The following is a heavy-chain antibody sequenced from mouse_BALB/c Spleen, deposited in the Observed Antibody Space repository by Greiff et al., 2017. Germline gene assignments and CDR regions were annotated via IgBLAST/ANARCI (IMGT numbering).Heavy chain of an antibody. J-gene: IGHJ2*01. CDR2: INPSSGYT. D-gene: IGHD1-1*01. V-gene: IGHV1-4*02. CDR1: GYTFTSYT. CDR3: ARESSITTVVPYYFDY. Sequence: QVQLQQSAAELARPGASVKMSCKASGYTFTSYTMHWVKQRPGQGLEWIGYINPSSGYTEYNQKFKDKTTLTADKSSSTAYMQLSSLTSEDSAVYYCARESSITTVVPYYFDYWGQGTTLTVSS.